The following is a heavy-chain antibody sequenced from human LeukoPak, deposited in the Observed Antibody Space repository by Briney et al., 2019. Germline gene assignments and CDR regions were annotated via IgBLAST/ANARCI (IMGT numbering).Heavy chain of an antibody. V-gene: IGHV3-11*04. D-gene: IGHD5-18*01. CDR1: GFTFSDYY. CDR2: ISSSGSTI. J-gene: IGHJ4*02. CDR3: ARDPDVDTAMVGEVRRDY. Sequence: GGSLRLSCAASGFTFSDYYMSWIRQAPGKGLEWVSYISSSGSTIYYADSVKGRFTISRDNAKNSLYLQMNSLRAEDTAVYYCARDPDVDTAMVGEVRRDYWGQGTLVTVSS.